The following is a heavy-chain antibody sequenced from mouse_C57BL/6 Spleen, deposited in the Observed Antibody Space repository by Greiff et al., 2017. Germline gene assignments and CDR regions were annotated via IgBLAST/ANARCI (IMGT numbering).Heavy chain of an antibody. D-gene: IGHD1-1*02. V-gene: IGHV1-82*01. Sequence: QVQLKQSGPELVKPGASVKISCKASGYAFSSSWMNWVKQRPGKGLEWIGRIYPGDGDTNYNGKFKGKATLTADKSSSTAYMQLSSLTSEDSAVYCCARLPYGPYAMDYWGQGTSVTVSS. J-gene: IGHJ4*01. CDR3: ARLPYGPYAMDY. CDR1: GYAFSSSW. CDR2: IYPGDGDT.